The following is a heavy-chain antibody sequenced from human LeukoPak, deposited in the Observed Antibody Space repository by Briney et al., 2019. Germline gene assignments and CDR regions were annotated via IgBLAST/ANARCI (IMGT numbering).Heavy chain of an antibody. CDR1: GYTFTGYY. V-gene: IGHV1-2*02. CDR2: INPNSGGT. D-gene: IGHD1-1*01. J-gene: IGHJ6*02. CDR3: AKGPKGGSLANSYYYYGMDV. Sequence: ASVKVSCKASGYTFTGYYMHWVRQAPGQGLEWMGWINPNSGGTNYAQKFQGRVTMTRDTSISTAYMELSRLRSDDTAVYYCAKGPKGGSLANSYYYYGMDVWGQGTTVTVSS.